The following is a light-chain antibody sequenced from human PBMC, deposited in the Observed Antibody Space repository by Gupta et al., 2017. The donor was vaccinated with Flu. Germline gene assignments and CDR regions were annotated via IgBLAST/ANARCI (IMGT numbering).Light chain of an antibody. V-gene: IGKV3-15*01. Sequence: ERATLSWRASQSLRGHLACYQPNPGQAPRLLIYGASTRATGIPARFSGSGSGTDFTLTISSLQSEDFAVYYCQQYNKWPPLTFGGGTKVEIK. CDR1: QSLRGH. CDR2: GAS. J-gene: IGKJ4*01. CDR3: QQYNKWPPLT.